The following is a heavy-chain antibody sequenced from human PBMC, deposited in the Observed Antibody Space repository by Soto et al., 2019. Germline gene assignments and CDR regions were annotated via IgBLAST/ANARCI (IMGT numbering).Heavy chain of an antibody. CDR2: ISSSGSTI. Sequence: TGGSLRLSCAASGFTFSDYYMSWIRQAPGKGLEWVSYISSSGSTIYYADSVKGRFTISRDNAKNSLYLQMNSLRAEGTAVYYCARWDIVVVPAAMLNYYYGMDVWGQGTTVTVSS. V-gene: IGHV3-11*01. D-gene: IGHD2-2*01. CDR1: GFTFSDYY. J-gene: IGHJ6*02. CDR3: ARWDIVVVPAAMLNYYYGMDV.